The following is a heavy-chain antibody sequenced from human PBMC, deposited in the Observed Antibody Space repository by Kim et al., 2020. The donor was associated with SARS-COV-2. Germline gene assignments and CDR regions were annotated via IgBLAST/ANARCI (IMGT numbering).Heavy chain of an antibody. CDR2: IYSGGST. Sequence: GGSLRLSCAASGFTVSSNYMSWVRQAPGKGLEWVSVIYSGGSTYYADSVKGRFTISRDNSKNTLYLQMNSLRAEDTAVYYCARELGQLGPYYYYGMDVWGQGTTVTVSS. V-gene: IGHV3-66*01. J-gene: IGHJ6*02. CDR3: ARELGQLGPYYYYGMDV. CDR1: GFTVSSNY. D-gene: IGHD6-6*01.